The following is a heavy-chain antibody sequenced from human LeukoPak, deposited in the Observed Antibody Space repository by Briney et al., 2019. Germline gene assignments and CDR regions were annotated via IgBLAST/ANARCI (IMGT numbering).Heavy chain of an antibody. CDR1: GYSISSGYY. D-gene: IGHD3-10*01. J-gene: IGHJ4*02. V-gene: IGHV4-38-2*02. CDR2: IYHSGST. Sequence: SETLSLTCAVSGYSISSGYYWGWIRQPPGKGLEWIGSIYHSGSTYYNPSLKSRVTISVDTSKNQFSLKLSSVTAADTAVYYCAREPMVRGVIHFDYWGQGTLVTVSS. CDR3: AREPMVRGVIHFDY.